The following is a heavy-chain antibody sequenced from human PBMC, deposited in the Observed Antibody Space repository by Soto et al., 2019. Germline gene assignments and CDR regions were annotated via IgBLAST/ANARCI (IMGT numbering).Heavy chain of an antibody. D-gene: IGHD3-22*01. Sequence: ASVKVSCKASGYTITAHLLHWVRQAPGQGLEWMGWINPGNGNTKYSQKFQGRVIIERDTSASTAYMELSSLRSEDTAVYYCAREGNYYDSRIAATWYYGMDVWGQGTTVTV. CDR1: GYTITAHL. CDR2: INPGNGNT. V-gene: IGHV1-3*01. CDR3: AREGNYYDSRIAATWYYGMDV. J-gene: IGHJ6*02.